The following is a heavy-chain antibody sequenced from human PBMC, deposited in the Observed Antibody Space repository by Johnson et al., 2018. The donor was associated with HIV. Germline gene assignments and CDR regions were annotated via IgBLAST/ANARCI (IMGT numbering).Heavy chain of an antibody. D-gene: IGHD6-13*01. Sequence: WVRQAPGKGLEWVAVISYDGSNTYYADSVKGRFPISRDNSKNTLYLQLNSLRAEDTAVYYCARERARQELGLDGAFDIWGQGTTVSVS. CDR3: ARERARQELGLDGAFDI. CDR2: ISYDGSNT. V-gene: IGHV3-30*04. J-gene: IGHJ3*02.